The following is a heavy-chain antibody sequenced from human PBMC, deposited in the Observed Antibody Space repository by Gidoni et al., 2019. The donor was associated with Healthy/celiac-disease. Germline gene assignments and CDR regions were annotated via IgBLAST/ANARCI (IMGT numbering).Heavy chain of an antibody. J-gene: IGHJ4*02. Sequence: LEWIGSIYYSGSTYYNPSLKSRVTISVDTSKNQFSLKLSSVTAADTAVYYCARGSRGATKGGVDYWGQGTLVTVSS. D-gene: IGHD1-26*01. V-gene: IGHV4-39*01. CDR3: ARGSRGATKGGVDY. CDR2: IYYSGST.